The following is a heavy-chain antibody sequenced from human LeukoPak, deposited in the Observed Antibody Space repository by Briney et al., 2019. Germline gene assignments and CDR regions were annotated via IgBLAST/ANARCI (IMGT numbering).Heavy chain of an antibody. CDR3: ARLNVFSYRGDY. CDR2: VDYSGST. CDR1: GGSISSSSYY. D-gene: IGHD3/OR15-3a*01. J-gene: IGHJ4*02. Sequence: PSETLSLTCTVSGGSISSSSYYWAWIRQPPGKGLEWIGSVDYSGSTYHNPSLKSRVTISVDTSKNQFSLKLSSVTAADTAVYYCARLNVFSYRGDYWGQGTLVTVSS. V-gene: IGHV4-39*01.